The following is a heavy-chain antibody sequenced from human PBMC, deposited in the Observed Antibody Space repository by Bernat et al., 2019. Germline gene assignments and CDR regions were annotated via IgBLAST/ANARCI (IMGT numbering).Heavy chain of an antibody. J-gene: IGHJ6*03. D-gene: IGHD3-3*01. CDR3: ARHGRAWDTIFGVVNTYYYDYYMDV. Sequence: EVQLVQSGAEVKKPGESLRISCKGSGYSFTSYWISWVRQMPGKGLEWMGRIDPSDSYTNYSPSFQGHVTISADKSISTAYLQWSSLKASDTAMYYCARHGRAWDTIFGVVNTYYYDYYMDVWGKGTTVTVSS. CDR2: IDPSDSYT. CDR1: GYSFTSYW. V-gene: IGHV5-10-1*03.